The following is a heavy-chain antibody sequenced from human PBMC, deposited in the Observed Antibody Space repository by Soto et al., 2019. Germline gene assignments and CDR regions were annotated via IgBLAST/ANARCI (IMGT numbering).Heavy chain of an antibody. Sequence: SETLSLTCTVSGGSIGSYYWSWIRQSPGKGLEWIGYIYYSGSTNYNPSLKSRVAISVDTSKNQFSLKLSSVTAADTAVYYCARHPTVTEYYFDYWGQGTLVTVSS. CDR2: IYYSGST. D-gene: IGHD4-17*01. J-gene: IGHJ4*02. V-gene: IGHV4-59*08. CDR1: GGSIGSYY. CDR3: ARHPTVTEYYFDY.